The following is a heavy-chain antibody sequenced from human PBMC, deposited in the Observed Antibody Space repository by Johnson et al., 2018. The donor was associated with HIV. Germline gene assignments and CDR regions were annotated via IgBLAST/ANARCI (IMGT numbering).Heavy chain of an antibody. J-gene: IGHJ3*02. V-gene: IGHV3-49*04. CDR2: IRGKAYGGTI. CDR1: GFTFADYA. CDR3: SREGVVTAGFDI. D-gene: IGHD2-21*02. Sequence: VQLVESGGGLVQPGRSLSLSFTASGFTFADYALMWVRQAPGKGLECVGFIRGKAYGGTIAYAASLKGRFTISRDDSKSIVYLQMNGLRTEDTAVYYCSREGVVTAGFDIWGQGTMVIVSS.